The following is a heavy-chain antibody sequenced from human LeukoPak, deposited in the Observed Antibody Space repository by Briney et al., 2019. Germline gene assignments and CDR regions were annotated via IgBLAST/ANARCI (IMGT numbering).Heavy chain of an antibody. V-gene: IGHV4-59*01. D-gene: IGHD5-18*01. J-gene: IGHJ4*02. CDR2: IYYSGST. CDR3: ARASGFGTAMHY. CDR1: GGSISSYY. Sequence: SETLSLTCTVSGGSISSYYWSWIRQPPGKGLEWIGYIYYSGSTNYNPSLKSRVTISVDTSKNQFSLKLSSVTAADTAVYYCARASGFGTAMHYWGQGTLVTVSS.